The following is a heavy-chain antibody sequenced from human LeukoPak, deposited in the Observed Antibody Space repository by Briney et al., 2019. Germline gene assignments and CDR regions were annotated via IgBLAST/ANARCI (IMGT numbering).Heavy chain of an antibody. CDR1: GFTFSSYW. V-gene: IGHV3-7*01. D-gene: IGHD2-2*01. Sequence: GGSLRLSCAASGFTFSSYWMSWVRQAPGKGLEWVANIKQDGSEKYYVDSVKGRFTISRDNAKNSLYLQMNGLRAEDTAVYYCAREVAGVYCSSTSCYYDYWGQGTLVTVSS. CDR2: IKQDGSEK. CDR3: AREVAGVYCSSTSCYYDY. J-gene: IGHJ4*02.